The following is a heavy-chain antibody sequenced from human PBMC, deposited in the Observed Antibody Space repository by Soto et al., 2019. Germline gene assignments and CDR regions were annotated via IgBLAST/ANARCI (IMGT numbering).Heavy chain of an antibody. D-gene: IGHD4-4*01. CDR2: IWSDGTYK. CDR3: ARGYSNLSEFDY. J-gene: IGHJ4*02. V-gene: IGHV3-33*01. CDR1: GFAFNTFG. Sequence: QVQLVQSGGGVVQPGRSLRLSCEASGFAFNTFGMHWVRQAPGEGLQWVAVIWSDGTYKYYADSVRGRFTVSRDNSKNTVYLELNSLRAEDTAIYYCARGYSNLSEFDYWGQGVLVTVSP.